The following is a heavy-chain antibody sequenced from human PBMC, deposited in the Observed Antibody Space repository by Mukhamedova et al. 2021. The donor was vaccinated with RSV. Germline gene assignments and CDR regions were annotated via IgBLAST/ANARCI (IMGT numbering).Heavy chain of an antibody. D-gene: IGHD6-13*01. Sequence: GLEYVSAISRNGGSTYYADSVKGRFTISRDNSKNTLYLQMSSLRAEDTAVYYCVKDLTRARYSSSWSPVNWFDPWGQGTLVTVSS. V-gene: IGHV3-64D*06. CDR2: ISRNGGST. CDR3: VKDLTRARYSSSWSPVNWFDP. J-gene: IGHJ5*02.